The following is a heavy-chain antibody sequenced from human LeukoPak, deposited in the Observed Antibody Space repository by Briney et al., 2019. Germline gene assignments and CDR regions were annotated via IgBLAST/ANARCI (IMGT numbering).Heavy chain of an antibody. V-gene: IGHV1-69*15. CDR3: ARGTVSAPKAPLDS. CDR2: IIPIFGTT. J-gene: IGHJ4*02. Sequence: ASVKVSCKTSGGTLNSYTFSWVRQAPGQGLEWMGRIIPIFGTTNYAQRFQERVTISADESTGTIYMDLDSLRSDDTAVYYCARGTVSAPKAPLDSWSQGTLVTVSS. CDR1: GGTLNSYT. D-gene: IGHD3-3*01.